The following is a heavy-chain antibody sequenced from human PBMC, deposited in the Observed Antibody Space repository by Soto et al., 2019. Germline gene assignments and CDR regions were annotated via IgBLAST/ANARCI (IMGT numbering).Heavy chain of an antibody. Sequence: QLQLQESGPGLVKPSETLSLTCTVSGGSISSSNYYWGWIRQPPGKGLEWIGSIFYSGSPYYNPSLKSRVTISVDPSKNRFSRKLSSVTAADTAVYYCARSYSSSWYWVFDYWGQGTLVTVSS. CDR1: GGSISSSNYY. D-gene: IGHD6-13*01. CDR2: IFYSGSP. J-gene: IGHJ4*02. CDR3: ARSYSSSWYWVFDY. V-gene: IGHV4-39*01.